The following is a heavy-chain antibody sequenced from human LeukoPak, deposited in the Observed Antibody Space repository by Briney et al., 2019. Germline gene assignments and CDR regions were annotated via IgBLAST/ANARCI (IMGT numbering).Heavy chain of an antibody. CDR2: INPNSGGT. CDR3: ARDNGGDIVVVPAAILLHGMDV. Sequence: ASVKVACKASGYTLNGYYMHWVRQAPGQGLEWMGWINPNSGGTNYAQKFQGRVTMTRDTSISTAYMELSRLRSDDTAVYYCARDNGGDIVVVPAAILLHGMDVWGQGTTVTVPS. V-gene: IGHV1-2*02. J-gene: IGHJ6*02. CDR1: GYTLNGYY. D-gene: IGHD2-2*02.